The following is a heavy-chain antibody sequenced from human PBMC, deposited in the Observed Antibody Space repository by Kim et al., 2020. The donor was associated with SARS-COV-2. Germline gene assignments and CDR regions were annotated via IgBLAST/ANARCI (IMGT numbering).Heavy chain of an antibody. J-gene: IGHJ4*02. V-gene: IGHV4-59*08. CDR2: FYYTGST. CDR3: ARGHLGGRADY. Sequence: SETLSLTCTVSGGSISGYYWSWIRQPPGKGLEWIGYFYYTGSTNYNPSLKSRVTISVDTSKNQFSLELTSVTAADTAVYYCARGHLGGRADYWGQGTLGT. CDR1: GGSISGYY.